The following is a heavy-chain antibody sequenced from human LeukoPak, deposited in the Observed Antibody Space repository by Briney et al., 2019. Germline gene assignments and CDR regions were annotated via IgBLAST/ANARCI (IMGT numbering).Heavy chain of an antibody. CDR3: VGLNNYYFDY. D-gene: IGHD1-1*01. Sequence: GGSLRLSCAASGFTFSNVWMSWVRQAPGKGLEWVAVISYDGSNKYYADSVKGRFTISRDNSKNTLYLQMNSLRAEDTAVYYCVGLNNYYFDYWGQGTLVTVSS. V-gene: IGHV3-30*03. CDR1: GFTFSNVW. CDR2: ISYDGSNK. J-gene: IGHJ4*02.